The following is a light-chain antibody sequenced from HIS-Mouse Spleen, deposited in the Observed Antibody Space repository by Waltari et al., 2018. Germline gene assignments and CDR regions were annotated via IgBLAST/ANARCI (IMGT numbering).Light chain of an antibody. CDR3: QSYDSSLSGSKWV. J-gene: IGLJ3*02. Sequence: QSVLTQPPSVSGAPGQRVTISCTGRRPTIRAGHQVPWYPQLPGTAPKLLIYGNSNRPSGVPDRFSGSKSGTSASLAITGLQAEDEADYYCQSYDSSLSGSKWVFGGGTKLTVL. V-gene: IGLV1-40*01. CDR1: RPTIRAGHQ. CDR2: GNS.